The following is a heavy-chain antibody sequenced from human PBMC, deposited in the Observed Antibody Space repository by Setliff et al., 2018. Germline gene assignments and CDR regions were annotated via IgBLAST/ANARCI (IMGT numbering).Heavy chain of an antibody. CDR2: IKDDGSTT. CDR3: ARVAQVAGARSGWSYFFYYMDV. Sequence: GESLKLSCAASGFTFGSHWMHWVRQAPGKGLVWVSRIKDDGSTTSYADSVKGRFTISRDNAKNTLFLQMNSLRAEDTAVYYCARVAQVAGARSGWSYFFYYMDVWGKGTTVTVSS. D-gene: IGHD6-19*01. J-gene: IGHJ6*03. V-gene: IGHV3-74*01. CDR1: GFTFGSHW.